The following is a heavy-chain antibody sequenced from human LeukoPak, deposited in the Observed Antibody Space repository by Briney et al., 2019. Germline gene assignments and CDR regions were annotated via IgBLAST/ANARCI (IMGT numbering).Heavy chain of an antibody. CDR3: ARDGLRGGSDI. V-gene: IGHV3-7*01. D-gene: IGHD3-10*01. CDR1: RFTFSNYW. Sequence: PGGSLRLSCAASRFTFSNYWMTWVRQAPGKGLEWVANIKQDGSEKNYVDSGKGRFTISRDNAKNSLYLQMNSLRAEDTAVYYCARDGLRGGSDIWGQGTMVTVSS. CDR2: IKQDGSEK. J-gene: IGHJ3*02.